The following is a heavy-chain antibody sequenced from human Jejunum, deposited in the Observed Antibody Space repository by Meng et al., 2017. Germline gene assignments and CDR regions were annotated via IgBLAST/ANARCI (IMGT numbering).Heavy chain of an antibody. Sequence: GESLKTSCAASGFTFSSFWMSWVRQAPGKGLEWVANMKHDGSERYYGDSMKGRFTISRDNAKNSLYLQMNSLRAEDTAIYYRARVTQLSAWYEMNYWGRGTLVPFSS. CDR2: MKHDGSER. CDR3: ARVTQLSAWYEMNY. CDR1: GFTFSSFW. J-gene: IGHJ4*02. V-gene: IGHV3-7*01. D-gene: IGHD5-24*01.